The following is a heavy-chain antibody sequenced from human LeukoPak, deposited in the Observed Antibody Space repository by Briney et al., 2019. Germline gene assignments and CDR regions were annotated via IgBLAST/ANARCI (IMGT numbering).Heavy chain of an antibody. D-gene: IGHD6-19*01. Sequence: PGGSLRLSCEASGFTFSPYWMHWVRQAPGKGLVWVSRITPDGTSTTYADSVKGRFTISRDNAKNTLYVQMNSLRAEDTAVYYCARDWSGEQWPLYYFDYWGQGTLVTVSS. CDR3: ARDWSGEQWPLYYFDY. J-gene: IGHJ4*02. CDR2: ITPDGTST. CDR1: GFTFSPYW. V-gene: IGHV3-74*01.